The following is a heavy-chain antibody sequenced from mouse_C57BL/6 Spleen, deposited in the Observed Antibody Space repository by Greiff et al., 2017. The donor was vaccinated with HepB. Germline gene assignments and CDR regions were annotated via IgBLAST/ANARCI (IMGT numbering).Heavy chain of an antibody. D-gene: IGHD4-1*01. CDR3: ARSSGTCFDY. CDR2: IYPGGGYT. Sequence: LVESGAELVRPGTSVKMSCKASGYTFTNYWIGWAKQRPGHGLAWIGDIYPGGGYTNYNEKFKGKATLTADKSSSTAYMQFSSLTSEDSAIYYCARSSGTCFDYWGQGTTLTVSS. J-gene: IGHJ2*01. CDR1: GYTFTNYW. V-gene: IGHV1-63*01.